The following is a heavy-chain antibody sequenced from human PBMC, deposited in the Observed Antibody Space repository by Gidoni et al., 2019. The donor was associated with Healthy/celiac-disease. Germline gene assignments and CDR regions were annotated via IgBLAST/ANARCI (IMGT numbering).Heavy chain of an antibody. CDR1: GFTFSSYA. CDR2: ISGSGGST. J-gene: IGHJ4*02. V-gene: IGHV3-23*01. Sequence: EVQLLESGGGLVQPGGSLRLSCAASGFTFSSYAMSWVRPAPGKGLDWVSAISGSGGSTYYADSVKGRFTISRDNSKNTLYLQMNSLRAEDTSVYYCAKHRPRDPPNYFDYWGQGTLVTVSA. CDR3: AKHRPRDPPNYFDY.